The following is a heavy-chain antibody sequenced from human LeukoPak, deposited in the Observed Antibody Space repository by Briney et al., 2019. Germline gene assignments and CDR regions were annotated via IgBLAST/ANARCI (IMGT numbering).Heavy chain of an antibody. J-gene: IGHJ6*02. CDR3: ARANITMVRGVITYYGMDV. Sequence: PGGSLRLSCAASGFTFDDYGMSWVRQAPGKGLEWVSGINWNGGSTGYADSVKGRFTISRDNAKNSLYLQMNSLRAEDTALYYCARANITMVRGVITYYGMDVWGQGTTVTVSS. CDR1: GFTFDDYG. CDR2: INWNGGST. V-gene: IGHV3-20*04. D-gene: IGHD3-10*01.